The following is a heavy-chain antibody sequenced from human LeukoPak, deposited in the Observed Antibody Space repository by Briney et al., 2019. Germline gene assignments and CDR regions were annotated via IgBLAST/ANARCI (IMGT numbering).Heavy chain of an antibody. D-gene: IGHD2-15*01. Sequence: PGGSLRLSCTVSGFTVSSNSWSWVRQAPGKGLEWVSFIYSGGNTHYSDSVKGRFTISRDSSKNPLFLQMNRLRPEDAAVYYCAKAPVTTCRGAFCYPFDYWGLGTLVTVSS. CDR3: AKAPVTTCRGAFCYPFDY. J-gene: IGHJ4*02. V-gene: IGHV3-53*01. CDR2: IYSGGNT. CDR1: GFTVSSNS.